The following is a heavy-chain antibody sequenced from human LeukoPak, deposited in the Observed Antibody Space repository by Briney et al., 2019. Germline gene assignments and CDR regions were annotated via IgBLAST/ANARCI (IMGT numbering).Heavy chain of an antibody. CDR3: ARVTMWIAVAGTGWFDP. CDR1: GYTFTSYY. V-gene: IGHV1-69*13. J-gene: IGHJ5*02. Sequence: SVKVSCKASGYTFTSYYMHWVRQAPGQGLEWMGGIIPIFGTANYAQKFQGRVTITADESTSTAYMELSSLRSEDTAVYYCARVTMWIAVAGTGWFDPWGQGTLVTVSS. CDR2: IIPIFGTA. D-gene: IGHD6-19*01.